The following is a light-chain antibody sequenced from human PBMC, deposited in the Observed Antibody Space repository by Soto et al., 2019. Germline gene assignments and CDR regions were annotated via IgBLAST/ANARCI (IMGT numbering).Light chain of an antibody. V-gene: IGLV2-8*01. CDR1: SSDVGGYNY. Sequence: QSVLTQPPSASGSPGQSVTISCTGTSSDVGGYNYVSWYQQHPGKAPKLMIYEASKRPSGVPDRFSGSKSGNTASLTVSGLQAEDEADYYCSSYAGSNNFRVYGTATKVTV. CDR2: EAS. J-gene: IGLJ1*01. CDR3: SSYAGSNNFRV.